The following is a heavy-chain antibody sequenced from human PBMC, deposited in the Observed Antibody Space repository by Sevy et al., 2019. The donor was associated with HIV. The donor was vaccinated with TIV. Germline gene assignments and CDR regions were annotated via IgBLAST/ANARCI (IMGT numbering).Heavy chain of an antibody. CDR3: ARLTTQPTSDLYGLDV. CDR1: GYIFTDYY. CDR2: INSDSGVT. D-gene: IGHD4-17*01. V-gene: IGHV1-2*02. Sequence: ASVKVSCKASGYIFTDYYIHWVRQAPRQGLERMAWINSDSGVTNYAQRFQGEVTVTRDTSLSIAYLELTNLKSNDTAIYYCARLTTQPTSDLYGLDVWGQGTTVTVSS. J-gene: IGHJ6*02.